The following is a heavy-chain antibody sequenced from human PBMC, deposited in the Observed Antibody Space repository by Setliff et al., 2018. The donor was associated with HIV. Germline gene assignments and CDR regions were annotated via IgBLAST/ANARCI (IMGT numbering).Heavy chain of an antibody. D-gene: IGHD2-15*01. CDR1: GFTFTTHA. J-gene: IGHJ3*02. Sequence: PGGSLRLSCAASGFTFTTHAMSWVRQPPGKGLEWVSAISGDGDDTAYADSLQGRFIMSRDNSRNTVFLQMENLRVEDTAVYFCARGLGYCSGGSCDHAFDIWGQGTMVTVSS. CDR2: ISGDGDDT. CDR3: ARGLGYCSGGSCDHAFDI. V-gene: IGHV3-23*01.